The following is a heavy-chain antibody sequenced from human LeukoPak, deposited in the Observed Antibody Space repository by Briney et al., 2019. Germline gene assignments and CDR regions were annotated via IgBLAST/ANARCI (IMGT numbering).Heavy chain of an antibody. CDR1: GFTFSSYG. Sequence: GGSLRLSCAASGFTFSSYGMHWVRQAPGKGLEWVAVISYDGSKKYYADSVKGRFTISRDNSKNTLYLQMNSLRAEDTAVYYCAKGATGYWGQGTLVTVSS. V-gene: IGHV3-30*18. D-gene: IGHD1-14*01. CDR3: AKGATGY. CDR2: ISYDGSKK. J-gene: IGHJ4*02.